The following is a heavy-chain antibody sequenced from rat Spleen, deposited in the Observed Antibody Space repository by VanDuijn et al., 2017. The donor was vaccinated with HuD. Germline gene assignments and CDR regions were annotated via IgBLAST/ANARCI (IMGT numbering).Heavy chain of an antibody. D-gene: IGHD1-2*01. V-gene: IGHV5-19*01. Sequence: EVQLVESGGGLVQPGRSLKLSCAASGFTLSNYGMHWIRQAPTKGLEWVASISPSGGITDYRDSVKGRFAISRDTAKSTLYLQMDSLGSEDTATYYCATITIAAINWFAYWGQGTLVTVSS. CDR1: GFTLSNYG. J-gene: IGHJ3*01. CDR2: ISPSGGIT. CDR3: ATITIAAINWFAY.